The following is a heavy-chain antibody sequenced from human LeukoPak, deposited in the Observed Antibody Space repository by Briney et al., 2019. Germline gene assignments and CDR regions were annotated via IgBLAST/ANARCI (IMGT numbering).Heavy chain of an antibody. V-gene: IGHV3-21*06. CDR3: VALHAVVV. Sequence: GGSLRLSCAASGFIFSNYNMNWVRQAPGKGLEWVSFISSSGSYIYFAESVNGRFTISRDNAKNSLYLQMNSLRAEDTAVYYCVALHAVVVWGQGTLVTVSS. CDR2: ISSSGSYI. D-gene: IGHD4-11*01. J-gene: IGHJ4*02. CDR1: GFIFSNYN.